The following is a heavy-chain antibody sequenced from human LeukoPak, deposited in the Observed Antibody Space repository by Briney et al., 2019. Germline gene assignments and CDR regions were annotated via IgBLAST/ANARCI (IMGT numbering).Heavy chain of an antibody. CDR1: GFTFSTYE. V-gene: IGHV3-48*03. CDR2: ITGSGSPI. D-gene: IGHD6-6*01. J-gene: IGHJ4*02. Sequence: SGGSLRLSCAASGFTFSTYEMKWVRQAPGKGLEWVSYITGSGSPIYYADFVKGRFTISRDNVKNSLSLQMNSLRADDTAIYFCVTHSSSADYWGQGTLVTVSS. CDR3: VTHSSSADY.